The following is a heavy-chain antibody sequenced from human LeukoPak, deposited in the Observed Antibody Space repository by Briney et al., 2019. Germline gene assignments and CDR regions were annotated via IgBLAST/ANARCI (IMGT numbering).Heavy chain of an antibody. Sequence: GSVKVPCKASGYTFTSYYMHWVRQAPGQGLEWMGIINPSGGSTSYAQKFQGRVTMTRDTSTSTVYMELSSLRSEDTAVYYCARTYYYDSSGYLRGWFDPWGQGTLVTVSS. V-gene: IGHV1-46*01. J-gene: IGHJ5*02. CDR2: INPSGGST. D-gene: IGHD3-22*01. CDR1: GYTFTSYY. CDR3: ARTYYYDSSGYLRGWFDP.